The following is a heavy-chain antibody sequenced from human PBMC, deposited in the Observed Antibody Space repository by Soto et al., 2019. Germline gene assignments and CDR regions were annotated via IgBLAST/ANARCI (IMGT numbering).Heavy chain of an antibody. Sequence: GGSLRLSCAASGFTFSNAWMSWVRQAPGKGLEWVGRIKSKTDGGTTDYAAPVKGRFTISRDDSKNTLYLQMNSLKTEDTAVYYCTTDYYDSSGGDAFDIWGQGTMVTVSS. CDR2: IKSKTDGGTT. J-gene: IGHJ3*02. D-gene: IGHD3-22*01. V-gene: IGHV3-15*01. CDR3: TTDYYDSSGGDAFDI. CDR1: GFTFSNAW.